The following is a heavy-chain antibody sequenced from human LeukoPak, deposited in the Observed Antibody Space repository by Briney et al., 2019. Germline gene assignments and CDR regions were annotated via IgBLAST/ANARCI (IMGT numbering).Heavy chain of an antibody. Sequence: GESLKITCKGSGYSFTSYWIGWVRQIPGKGLEWMGIIYPGDSDTRYSPSFQGQVTISADKSISTAYLQWSSLKASDTAMYYCARHSSGLSGYYAPFDYWGQGTLVTVSS. CDR3: ARHSSGLSGYYAPFDY. CDR2: IYPGDSDT. CDR1: GYSFTSYW. D-gene: IGHD3-3*01. V-gene: IGHV5-51*01. J-gene: IGHJ4*02.